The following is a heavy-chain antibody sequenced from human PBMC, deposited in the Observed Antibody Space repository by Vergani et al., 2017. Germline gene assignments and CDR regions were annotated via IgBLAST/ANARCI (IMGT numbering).Heavy chain of an antibody. J-gene: IGHJ6*02. CDR2: VEDSGYF. V-gene: IGHV4-59*01. CDR1: GGSLSGYY. Sequence: QVQLQESGPGLVRPSETLSLTCTVSGGSLSGYYWNWIRQTPGEGLEWIGYVEDSGYFNYNPSLKTRVSMSSDTSNNQFSLKLSSVTAADTAVYYCARFKRGYSYGYVYYYGMDVWGQGTTVTVSS. D-gene: IGHD5-18*01. CDR3: ARFKRGYSYGYVYYYGMDV.